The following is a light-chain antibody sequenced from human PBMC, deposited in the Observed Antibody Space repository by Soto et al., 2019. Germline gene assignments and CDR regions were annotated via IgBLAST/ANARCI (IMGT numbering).Light chain of an antibody. V-gene: IGLV2-14*01. Sequence: QSVLTQPASVSGSPGQSITISCTGTSSDVGANGFVSWYQQHPGKAPKLMMYEVSNRPSGVSDRFSGSKSGNTASLTISGLQAEDEADYYCSSYTTSSPYVFGNGTKVTV. CDR3: SSYTTSSPYV. J-gene: IGLJ1*01. CDR2: EVS. CDR1: SSDVGANGF.